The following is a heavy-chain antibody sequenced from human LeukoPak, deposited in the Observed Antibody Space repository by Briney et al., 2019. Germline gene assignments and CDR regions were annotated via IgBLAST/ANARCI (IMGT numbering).Heavy chain of an antibody. D-gene: IGHD5-18*01. CDR2: ISSSSSYI. CDR3: AKGGDRYSYNAYRGPMDV. J-gene: IGHJ6*03. Sequence: GSLRLSCAASGFTFSSYSMNWVRQAPGKGLEWVSSISSSSSYIYYADSVKGRFTISRDNAKNSLYLQMNSLRAEDTALYYCAKGGDRYSYNAYRGPMDVWGKGTTVTISS. CDR1: GFTFSSYS. V-gene: IGHV3-21*04.